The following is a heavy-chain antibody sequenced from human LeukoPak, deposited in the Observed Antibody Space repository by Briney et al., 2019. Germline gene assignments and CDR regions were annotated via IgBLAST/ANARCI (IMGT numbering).Heavy chain of an antibody. J-gene: IGHJ3*02. CDR1: GGSISSYY. CDR2: IYYSGST. Sequence: SSETLSLTCTVSGGSISSYYWSWIRQPPGKGLEWVGYIYYSGSTKYNPSLKSRVTISVDTSKNQFSLKVGSVTAADTAVYYCARVEVVVVTAILIHAFDIWGQGTMVTVSS. CDR3: ARVEVVVVTAILIHAFDI. V-gene: IGHV4-59*08. D-gene: IGHD2-21*02.